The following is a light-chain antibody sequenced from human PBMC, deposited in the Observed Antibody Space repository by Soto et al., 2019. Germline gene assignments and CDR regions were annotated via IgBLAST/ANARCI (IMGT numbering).Light chain of an antibody. J-gene: IGKJ4*01. CDR3: QQSFTPLLT. CDR1: QTLSNY. V-gene: IGKV1-39*01. CDR2: GAS. Sequence: DIQMTQSPSSVSASVGDRVTITCRASQTLSNYLTWFQQKPGKAPKVLIDGASTLQSGVPSRFSGSGSGAEFTLTISNLQPEDSATYYCQQSFTPLLTFGGGTKVEIK.